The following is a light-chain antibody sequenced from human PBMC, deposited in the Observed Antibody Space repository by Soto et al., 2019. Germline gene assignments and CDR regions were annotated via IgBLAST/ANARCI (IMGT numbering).Light chain of an antibody. V-gene: IGKV1-33*01. CDR3: QQYDVVPCT. CDR1: QDINNY. J-gene: IGKJ2*02. Sequence: DIQLTQSPASLSASVGDRVTITCQASQDINNYLIWYQQKPGKAPNLLIYDASTLGTGVSSRFSGNGSGTDFSVTINNLQHQDTATYYCQQYDVVPCTFGQGTKLEIK. CDR2: DAS.